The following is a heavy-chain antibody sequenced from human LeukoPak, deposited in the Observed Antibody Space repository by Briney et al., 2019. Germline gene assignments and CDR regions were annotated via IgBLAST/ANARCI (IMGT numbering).Heavy chain of an antibody. CDR3: ARADWGSAYYFDY. Sequence: SETLSLTCTVSGYSISSGYYWGWIRQPPGKGLEWIGSIYHSGSTYYNPSLKSRVAISVDTSKNQFSLKLSSVTAADTAVYYCARADWGSAYYFDYWGQGTLVTVSS. CDR1: GYSISSGYY. J-gene: IGHJ4*02. D-gene: IGHD7-27*01. CDR2: IYHSGST. V-gene: IGHV4-38-2*02.